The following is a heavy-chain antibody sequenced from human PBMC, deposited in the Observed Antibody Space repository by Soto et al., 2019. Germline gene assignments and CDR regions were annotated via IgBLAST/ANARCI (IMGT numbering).Heavy chain of an antibody. J-gene: IGHJ3*02. D-gene: IGHD3-10*01. CDR3: ATGQISGSVRAHDAFDI. Sequence: QVQLVQSGAEVKKPGTSVKVSCKVSGYTLTELSMNWVRQAPGKGLEWMGGFDPDDGDTIYAQKFQGRVTMTEDTSTDTAYMELSSLRSEDTAVYYCATGQISGSVRAHDAFDIWGQGTMVTVSS. CDR2: FDPDDGDT. CDR1: GYTLTELS. V-gene: IGHV1-24*01.